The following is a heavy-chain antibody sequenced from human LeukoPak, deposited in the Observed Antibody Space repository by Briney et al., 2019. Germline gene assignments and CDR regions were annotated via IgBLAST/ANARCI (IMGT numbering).Heavy chain of an antibody. D-gene: IGHD1-26*01. J-gene: IGHJ2*01. CDR3: ARVGKWDLPRARYFDL. CDR1: GGSFSGYY. V-gene: IGHV4-34*01. Sequence: SETLSLTCAVYGGSFSGYYWTWIRQPPGKGLEWIGEISHSGSPTYNPSLKSRLSLSVDTSTKQFSLRLTSVSAADTALYYCARVGKWDLPRARYFDLWGRGTLVAVSS. CDR2: ISHSGSP.